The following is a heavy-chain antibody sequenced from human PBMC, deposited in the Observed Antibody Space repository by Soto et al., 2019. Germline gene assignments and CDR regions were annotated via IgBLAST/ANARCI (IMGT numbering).Heavy chain of an antibody. Sequence: GGSLRLSCVASAFALSSYEMNWVRRGTGKGLEWVSYISSSGTTRYYTDSVKGRFTISREDAKKSLYLQMNSLRAEDTAVYYCVRFGGAAAGPGNYWGQGTLVTVSS. V-gene: IGHV3-48*03. CDR3: VRFGGAAAGPGNY. CDR2: ISSSGTTR. J-gene: IGHJ4*02. CDR1: AFALSSYE. D-gene: IGHD6-13*01.